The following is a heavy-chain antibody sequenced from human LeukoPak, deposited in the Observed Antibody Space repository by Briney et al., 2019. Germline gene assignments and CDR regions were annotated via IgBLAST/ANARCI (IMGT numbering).Heavy chain of an antibody. D-gene: IGHD2-2*01. J-gene: IGHJ6*03. Sequence: SETLSLTCAVYGGSFSGYYWSWIRQPPGKGLEWIGEINHSGSTNYNPSLKSRVTISVDTSKSQFSLKLSSVTAADTAVYYCARGSLMPSLYYYYYMDVWGKGTTVTVSS. CDR2: INHSGST. CDR3: ARGSLMPSLYYYYYMDV. CDR1: GGSFSGYY. V-gene: IGHV4-34*01.